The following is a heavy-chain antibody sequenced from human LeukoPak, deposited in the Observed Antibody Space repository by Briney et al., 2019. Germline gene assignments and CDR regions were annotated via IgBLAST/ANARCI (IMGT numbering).Heavy chain of an antibody. V-gene: IGHV3-23*01. J-gene: IGHJ4*02. Sequence: GRSLRLSCAASGFTFSSYAMHWVRQAPGKGMEWVSAISGSGGSTYYADSVKGRFTISRDNSKNTLYLQMNSLRAEDTAVYYCAKRQVPAATGDFDYWGQGTLVTVSS. D-gene: IGHD2-2*01. CDR1: GFTFSSYA. CDR2: ISGSGGST. CDR3: AKRQVPAATGDFDY.